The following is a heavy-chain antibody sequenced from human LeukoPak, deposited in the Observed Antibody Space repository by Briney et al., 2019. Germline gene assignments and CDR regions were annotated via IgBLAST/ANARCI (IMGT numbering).Heavy chain of an antibody. D-gene: IGHD3-22*01. Sequence: PGGSLRLSCAASGFTFSSYSMTWVRQAPGKGLEWLSYISSSSSTIYYADSVKGRFTISRDNAKNSLFLQMKSLRAEDTAVYYCARDEYYDSSGYTSWGQGTLFTVSS. J-gene: IGHJ4*02. CDR3: ARDEYYDSSGYTS. CDR2: ISSSSSTI. V-gene: IGHV3-48*01. CDR1: GFTFSSYS.